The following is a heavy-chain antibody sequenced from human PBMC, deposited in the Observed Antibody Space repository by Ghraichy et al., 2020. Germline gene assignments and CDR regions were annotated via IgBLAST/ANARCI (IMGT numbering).Heavy chain of an antibody. Sequence: GGSLRLSCEASGFTFSSYAMSWVRQAPGKGLEWVSAISASGGSTKYADSVKGRFAISRDNSKNTLYLQMNILRVEDTAVYYCAKDVVGSSAMNTVTRFDHWGQGTLVTVSS. CDR1: GFTFSSYA. J-gene: IGHJ4*02. CDR3: AKDVVGSSAMNTVTRFDH. CDR2: ISASGGST. D-gene: IGHD4-11*01. V-gene: IGHV3-23*01.